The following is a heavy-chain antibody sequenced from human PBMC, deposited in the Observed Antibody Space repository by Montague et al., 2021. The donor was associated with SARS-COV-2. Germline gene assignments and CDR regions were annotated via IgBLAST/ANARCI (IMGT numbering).Heavy chain of an antibody. CDR3: ARGRGLAVLFDFYYYGMDV. D-gene: IGHD6-19*01. CDR1: GGSFSGYY. V-gene: IGHV4-34*01. CDR2: NNYSGST. Sequence: SETLSLTCAFYGGSFSGYYWTWIRQPPGKGLEWIGENNYSGSTNYNPSLKSRVTMSVDMSKNQFSLKLRSVTAADTAVYYCARGRGLAVLFDFYYYGMDVWGQGTTVTVSS. J-gene: IGHJ6*02.